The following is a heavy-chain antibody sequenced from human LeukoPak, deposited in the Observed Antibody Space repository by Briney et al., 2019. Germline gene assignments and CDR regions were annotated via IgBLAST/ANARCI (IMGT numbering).Heavy chain of an antibody. CDR1: GYSFTSYR. CDR2: IYPGDSDT. D-gene: IGHD3-22*01. Sequence: PGESLKISCKGSGYSFTSYRIGWVRQMPGKGLEWMGIIYPGDSDTRYSPSFQGQVTISADKSISTAYLQWSSLKASDTAMYYCARPYYDSSGYYSGFDPWGQGTLVTVSS. V-gene: IGHV5-51*01. CDR3: ARPYYDSSGYYSGFDP. J-gene: IGHJ5*02.